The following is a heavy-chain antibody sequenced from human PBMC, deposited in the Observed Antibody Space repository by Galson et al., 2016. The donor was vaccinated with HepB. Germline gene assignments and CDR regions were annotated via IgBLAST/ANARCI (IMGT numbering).Heavy chain of an antibody. V-gene: IGHV3-74*01. CDR3: AGSGYENAFDY. J-gene: IGHJ3*01. D-gene: IGHD3-3*01. Sequence: SLRLSCAASGFTFTKFWMHWVRQAPGKGLVWVSRVNTDGSVTDHADSVKGRFTISRDNSRNTLYLQMDTLRAEDTAVFFCAGSGYENAFDYWGRGTRVTVSA. CDR2: VNTDGSVT. CDR1: GFTFTKFW.